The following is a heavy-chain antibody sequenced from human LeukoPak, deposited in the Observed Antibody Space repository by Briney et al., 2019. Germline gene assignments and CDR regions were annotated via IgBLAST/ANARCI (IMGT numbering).Heavy chain of an antibody. CDR1: GGSITSNTYY. CDR2: INYSGIT. Sequence: KPSETLSLTCIVSGGSITSNTYYWGWIRQPPGKGLEWIGIINYSGITYYNPSLKSRVTISVDTSKNQFSLKMNSVTAADTAVYYCASQYCSGGTCHADYWGQGTLVTVSS. J-gene: IGHJ4*02. D-gene: IGHD2-15*01. V-gene: IGHV4-39*07. CDR3: ASQYCSGGTCHADY.